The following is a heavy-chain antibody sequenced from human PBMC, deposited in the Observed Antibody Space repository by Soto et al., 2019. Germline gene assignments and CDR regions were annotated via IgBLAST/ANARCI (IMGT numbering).Heavy chain of an antibody. D-gene: IGHD1-26*01. V-gene: IGHV1-2*02. CDR2: INPKSGGT. J-gene: IGHJ4*02. CDR1: GDTFTANY. Sequence: ASVKVSCKASGDTFTANYIHWVRQAPGQGFEWMGWINPKSGGTKYPQKFQGRVTMTRDTSLSTVYMKLTRLTPDDTAVYYCERDLAKGGGRAGFDYWGQGTLVTVSS. CDR3: ERDLAKGGGRAGFDY.